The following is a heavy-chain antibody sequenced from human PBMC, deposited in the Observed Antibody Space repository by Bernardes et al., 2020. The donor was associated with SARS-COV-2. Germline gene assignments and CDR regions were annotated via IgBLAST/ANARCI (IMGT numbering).Heavy chain of an antibody. V-gene: IGHV3-23*01. CDR3: AKDYSVIGQAVYYYGLDV. CDR1: GFTFRNYA. D-gene: IGHD4-4*01. J-gene: IGHJ6*02. Sequence: GGSLRLSCAASGFTFRNYAMSWVRQAPGKGLEWVSGIGASGGSTYYTDSVKGRFTISRDNFKNTLYLQMNSLRAEDTAVYYCAKDYSVIGQAVYYYGLDVWGQGTTVTVSS. CDR2: IGASGGST.